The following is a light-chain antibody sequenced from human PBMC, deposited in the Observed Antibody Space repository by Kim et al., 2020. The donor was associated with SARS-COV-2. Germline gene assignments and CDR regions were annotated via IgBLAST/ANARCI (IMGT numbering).Light chain of an antibody. CDR1: QSVLYNSNNKNY. Sequence: RATINGKSSQSVLYNSNNKNYLAWYQQKPGQPPKLLIYWASTRQSGVPDRFSGSGSGTDFTLTISSLQAEDVAVYYCQQYYGTSGTFGGGTKVDIK. CDR2: WAS. CDR3: QQYYGTSGT. V-gene: IGKV4-1*01. J-gene: IGKJ4*01.